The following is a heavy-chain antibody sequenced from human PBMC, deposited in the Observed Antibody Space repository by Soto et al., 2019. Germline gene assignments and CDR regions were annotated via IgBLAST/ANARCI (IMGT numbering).Heavy chain of an antibody. CDR3: ARGDYGDYVGGSYYGMDV. CDR1: GGSISSYY. V-gene: IGHV4-59*01. CDR2: IYYSGST. D-gene: IGHD4-17*01. J-gene: IGHJ6*02. Sequence: PSETLSLTCTVSGGSISSYYWSWIRQPPGKGLEWIGYIYYSGSTNYNPSLKSRVTISVDTSKNQFSLKLSSVTAADTAVYYCARGDYGDYVGGSYYGMDVWGQGTTVTVS.